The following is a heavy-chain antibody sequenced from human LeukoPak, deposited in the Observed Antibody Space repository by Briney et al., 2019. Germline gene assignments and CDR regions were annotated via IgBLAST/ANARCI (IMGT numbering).Heavy chain of an antibody. CDR1: GGSVSSGSYY. Sequence: PSETLSLTCTVSGGSVSSGSYYWSWLRQPPGKGLEWIGYIYYSGSTNYNPSLKSRVTISVDTSKNQFSLKLSSVTAADTAVYYCARDAIATSQDADYWGQGTLVTVSS. CDR3: ARDAIATSQDADY. J-gene: IGHJ4*02. CDR2: IYYSGST. D-gene: IGHD5-24*01. V-gene: IGHV4-61*01.